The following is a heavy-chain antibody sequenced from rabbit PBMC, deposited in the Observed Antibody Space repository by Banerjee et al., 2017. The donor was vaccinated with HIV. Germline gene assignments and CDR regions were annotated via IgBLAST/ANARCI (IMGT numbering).Heavy chain of an antibody. CDR1: GFSFNNSYY. V-gene: IGHV1S40*01. J-gene: IGHJ4*01. CDR2: IYAGSSGST. D-gene: IGHD2-1*01. CDR3: AKTAGYLDDGDGYFNL. Sequence: QSLEESGGDLVKPEGSLTLTCTASGFSFNNSYYICWVRQAPGKGLEWITCIYAGSSGSTYYASWAKGRFTISKTSSTTVTLQMTSLTAADTATYFCAKTAGYLDDGDGYFNLWGPGTLVTVS.